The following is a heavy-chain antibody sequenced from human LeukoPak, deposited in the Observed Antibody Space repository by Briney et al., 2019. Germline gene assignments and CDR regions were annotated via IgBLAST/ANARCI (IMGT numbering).Heavy chain of an antibody. CDR2: ISASGTSP. J-gene: IGHJ4*02. D-gene: IGHD2-8*01. CDR1: GASISSSY. Sequence: PSETLSLTCTVSGASISSSYWSWVRQAPGKGLEWVSSISASGTSPYYTDSVKGRFTISRDTSKNTLSLQMNSLRVDDTAVYYCAKGSIMMWVGGQGTLVTVSS. V-gene: IGHV3-23*01. CDR3: AKGSIMMWV.